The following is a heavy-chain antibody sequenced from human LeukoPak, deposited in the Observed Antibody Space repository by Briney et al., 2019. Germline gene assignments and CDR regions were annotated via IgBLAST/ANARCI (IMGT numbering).Heavy chain of an antibody. D-gene: IGHD2-2*01. CDR1: SGSISSYY. J-gene: IGHJ4*02. V-gene: IGHV4-59*01. CDR2: IYNSGNT. CDR3: ARGGAGYCSSATCRPFYFDY. Sequence: SETLSLTCTVSSGSISSYYWSWLRQPPGKGPEWIGFIYNSGNTNYNPSLTSRVTISVDTSKNQFSLKLSSVTAADTAVYYCARGGAGYCSSATCRPFYFDYLGQGTLVTVSS.